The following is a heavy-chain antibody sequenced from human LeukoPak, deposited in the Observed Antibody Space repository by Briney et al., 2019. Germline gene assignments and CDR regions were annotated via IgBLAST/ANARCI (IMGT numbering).Heavy chain of an antibody. Sequence: PGGSLRLSCAASGFTFDDYAMHWVRQAPGKGLEWVSLISGDGGSTYYADSVKGRFTISRDNSKNSLYLQMNSLRTEDTALYYCAKEDYEFCSGSRSYYYYYYMDVWGKGTTVTVSS. V-gene: IGHV3-43*02. J-gene: IGHJ6*03. CDR3: AKEDYEFCSGSRSYYYYYYMDV. D-gene: IGHD3-3*01. CDR1: GFTFDDYA. CDR2: ISGDGGST.